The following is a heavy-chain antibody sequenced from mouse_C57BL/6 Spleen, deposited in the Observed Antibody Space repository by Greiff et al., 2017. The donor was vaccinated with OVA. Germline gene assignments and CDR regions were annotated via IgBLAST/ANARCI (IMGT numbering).Heavy chain of an antibody. J-gene: IGHJ4*01. D-gene: IGHD1-1*01. Sequence: VMLVESGAELARPGASVKLSCKASGYTFTSYGISWVKQRTGQGLEWIGEIYPRSGNTYYNEKFKGKATLTADKSSSTAYMELRSLTSEDSAVYFCARRPTVGEYAMDYWGQGTSVTVSS. V-gene: IGHV1-81*01. CDR1: GYTFTSYG. CDR2: IYPRSGNT. CDR3: ARRPTVGEYAMDY.